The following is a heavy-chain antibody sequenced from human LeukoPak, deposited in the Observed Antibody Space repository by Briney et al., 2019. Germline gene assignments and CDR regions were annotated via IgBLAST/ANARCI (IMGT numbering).Heavy chain of an antibody. CDR2: INPNSGGT. D-gene: IGHD5-18*01. V-gene: IGHV1-2*02. J-gene: IGHJ4*02. CDR3: ARVWGDTAMVDY. CDR1: GYTFTGYY. Sequence: ASVKVSCKASGYTFTGYYMHWVRQAPGQGLERMGWINPNSGGTNYAQKFQGRVTMTRDTSIGTAYMELSRLRSDDTAVYYCARVWGDTAMVDYWGQGTLVTVSS.